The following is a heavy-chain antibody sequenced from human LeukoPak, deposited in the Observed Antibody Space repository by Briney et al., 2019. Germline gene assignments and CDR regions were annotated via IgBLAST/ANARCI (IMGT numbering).Heavy chain of an antibody. J-gene: IGHJ4*02. D-gene: IGHD2-15*01. CDR3: AKDFTELKVAAPLGY. CDR1: GFSFRTYW. V-gene: IGHV3-30*18. CDR2: ISYDGSNK. Sequence: GGSLRLSCAASGFSFRTYWMTWVRQAPGKGLEWVAVISYDGSNKYYADSVKGRFTISRDNSKNTLYLQMNSLRAEDTAVYYCAKDFTELKVAAPLGYWGQGTLVTVSS.